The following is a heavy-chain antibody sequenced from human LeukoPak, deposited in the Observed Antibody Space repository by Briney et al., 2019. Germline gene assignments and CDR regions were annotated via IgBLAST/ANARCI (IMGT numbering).Heavy chain of an antibody. D-gene: IGHD3-10*01. Sequence: PSETLSLTCTVSGGSFSSSYWSWFRQPPGKSLEWIGYIYYSGSTNYNPSLKSRVTISVDTSKNQFSLKLSSVTAADTAVYYCARLGLWFGEFYFDYWGQGTLVTVSS. V-gene: IGHV4-59*08. CDR2: IYYSGST. CDR3: ARLGLWFGEFYFDY. J-gene: IGHJ4*02. CDR1: GGSFSSSY.